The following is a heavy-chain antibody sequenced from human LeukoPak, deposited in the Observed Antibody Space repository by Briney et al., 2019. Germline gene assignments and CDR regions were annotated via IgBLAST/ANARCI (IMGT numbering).Heavy chain of an antibody. Sequence: PGGSLRLSCAASGFAFLNYGMSWVRQAPGKGLEWVSAISGSGVTTYYAGSVKGRFTISRDNSKNTLYLQMNSLRAEDTAVYYCARGYSGYDWYDYWGQGTLVTVSS. D-gene: IGHD5-12*01. CDR1: GFAFLNYG. CDR2: ISGSGVTT. CDR3: ARGYSGYDWYDY. V-gene: IGHV3-23*01. J-gene: IGHJ4*02.